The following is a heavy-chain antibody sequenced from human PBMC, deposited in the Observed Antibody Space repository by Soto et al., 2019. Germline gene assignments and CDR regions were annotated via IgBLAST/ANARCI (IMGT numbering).Heavy chain of an antibody. CDR2: IIPIFGTA. D-gene: IGHD2-8*01. J-gene: IGHJ5*02. V-gene: IGHV1-69*01. CDR3: ARGELMGRGVGNWFDP. Sequence: QVQLVQSGAEVKKPGSSVKVSCKASGGTFSSYAISWVRQAPGQGLEWMGGIIPIFGTANYAQKFQGRVTITADESRSTAYMELSSLRSEDTAVYYCARGELMGRGVGNWFDPWGQGTLVTVSS. CDR1: GGTFSSYA.